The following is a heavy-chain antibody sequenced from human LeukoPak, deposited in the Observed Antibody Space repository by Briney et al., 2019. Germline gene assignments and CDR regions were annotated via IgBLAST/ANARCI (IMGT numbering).Heavy chain of an antibody. V-gene: IGHV1-69*05. CDR1: GGTFSSYA. CDR2: IIPIFGTA. CDR3: AREVGYCTNGVCYIDY. D-gene: IGHD2-8*01. Sequence: SVKVSCKASGGTFSSYAISWVRQAPGQGLEWMGRIIPIFGTADYAQKFQGRVTITTDESTSTAYMELSSLRSEDTAVYYCAREVGYCTNGVCYIDYWGQGTLVTVSS. J-gene: IGHJ4*02.